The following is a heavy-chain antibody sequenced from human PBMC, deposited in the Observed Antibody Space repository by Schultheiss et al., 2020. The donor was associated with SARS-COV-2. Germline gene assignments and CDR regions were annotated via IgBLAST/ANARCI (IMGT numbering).Heavy chain of an antibody. V-gene: IGHV4-61*01. D-gene: IGHD3-10*01. J-gene: IGHJ4*02. CDR2: IYYSGST. CDR1: GGSISSSSYY. Sequence: SETLSLTCTVSGGSISSSSYYWSWIRQPPGKGLEWIGYIYYSGSTNYNPSLKSRVTISVDTSKNQFSLKLSSVTAADTAVYYCARSVYYYGSGSYYHLPDYWGQGTLVTVSS. CDR3: ARSVYYYGSGSYYHLPDY.